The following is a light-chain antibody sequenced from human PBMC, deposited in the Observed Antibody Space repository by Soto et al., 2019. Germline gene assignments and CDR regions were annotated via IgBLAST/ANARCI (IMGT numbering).Light chain of an antibody. CDR3: AAWDDSLSGVV. CDR2: RND. J-gene: IGLJ2*01. V-gene: IGLV1-47*01. Sequence: QSVLTQPPSASGTPGQRVTISCSGSSSNIGSNPVYWYQHLPGTAPKLLIYRNDQRPSGVPDRFSGSMSGTAASLAIGGLRSEDEADYYCAAWDDSLSGVVFGGGTQLTVL. CDR1: SSNIGSNP.